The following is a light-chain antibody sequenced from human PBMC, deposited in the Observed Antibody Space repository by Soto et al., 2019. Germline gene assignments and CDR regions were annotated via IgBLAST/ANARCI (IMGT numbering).Light chain of an antibody. CDR2: KAS. CDR1: QSVRSW. Sequence: DIQMTQSPSTLSASVGDRVIITCRASQSVRSWLAWYQQKPGKAPNLLIYKASILKSGFPSRFKGSGSGTEFTLAMRSLQPDHFATYYWQQYNNDSWTFGQGTKVEIK. CDR3: QQYNNDSWT. V-gene: IGKV1-5*03. J-gene: IGKJ1*01.